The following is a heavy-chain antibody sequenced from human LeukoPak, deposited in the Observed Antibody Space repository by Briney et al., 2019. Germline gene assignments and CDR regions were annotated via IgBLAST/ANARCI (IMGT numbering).Heavy chain of an antibody. CDR2: IYSGGST. V-gene: IGHV3-53*01. D-gene: IGHD3-22*01. Sequence: GGSLRLSCAASGFTVSSNYMSWVRQAPGKGLEWVSVIYSGGSTYYADSVKGRFTISRDNSKNTLYLQMNSLRAEDTAVYCCATLRGTMIVVVVGVDAFDIWGQGTMVTVSS. CDR1: GFTVSSNY. J-gene: IGHJ3*02. CDR3: ATLRGTMIVVVVGVDAFDI.